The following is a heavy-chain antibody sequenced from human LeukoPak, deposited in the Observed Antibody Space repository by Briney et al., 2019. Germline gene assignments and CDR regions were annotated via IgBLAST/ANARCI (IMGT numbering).Heavy chain of an antibody. CDR2: INPNSGGT. CDR3: ARGASGNYPDF. J-gene: IGHJ4*02. D-gene: IGHD1-26*01. CDR1: GYTFTAYY. V-gene: IGHV1-2*06. Sequence: ASVKVSCRASGYTFTAYYIHWVRQAPGQGLEWMGRINPNSGGTNYAQNFQGRVTMTRDTSTSTAYMELSRLRSDDTAVYYCARGASGNYPDFWGQGTLVTVSS.